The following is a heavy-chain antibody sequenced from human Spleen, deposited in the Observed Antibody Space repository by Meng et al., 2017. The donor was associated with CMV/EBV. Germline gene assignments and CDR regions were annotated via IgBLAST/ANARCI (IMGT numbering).Heavy chain of an antibody. CDR2: ISSRGDYI. CDR3: AKSFICTNGVCSQDWFDP. Sequence: FRFSTNSMNSVRESPWNELEWVSSISSRGDYIFYPDSVKGRFTVSRDNAQNSLYLQMNSLRAEDTAIYYCAKSFICTNGVCSQDWFDPWGQGTLVTFSS. J-gene: IGHJ5*02. D-gene: IGHD2-8*01. V-gene: IGHV3-21*01. CDR1: FRFSTNS.